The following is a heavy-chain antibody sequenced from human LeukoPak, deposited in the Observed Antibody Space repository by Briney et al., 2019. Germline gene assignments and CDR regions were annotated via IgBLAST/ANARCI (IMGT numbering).Heavy chain of an antibody. CDR1: GFTFSSYS. V-gene: IGHV3-21*01. CDR3: ATPVLKGGSV. D-gene: IGHD2/OR15-2a*01. CDR2: ISSSSSYI. Sequence: GGSLRLSCAASGFTFSSYSMNWARQAPGKGLEWVSSISSSSSYIYYADSVKGRFTISRDNAKNSLYLQMNSLRAEDTAVYYCATPVLKGGSVWGQGTLVTVSS. J-gene: IGHJ4*02.